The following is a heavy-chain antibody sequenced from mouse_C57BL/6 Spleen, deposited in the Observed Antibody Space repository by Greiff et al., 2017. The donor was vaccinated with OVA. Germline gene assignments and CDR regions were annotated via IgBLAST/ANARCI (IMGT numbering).Heavy chain of an antibody. CDR1: GYAFSSSW. V-gene: IGHV1-82*01. J-gene: IGHJ2*01. CDR2: IYPGDGDT. Sequence: VQLQQSGPELVKPGASVKISCKASGYAFSSSWMNWVKQRPGKGLEWIGRIYPGDGDTNYNGKFKGKATLTADKSSITAYMHLSSLTSEDSAVYICARDGILLRCPLDYWGQGTPLTVSS. CDR3: ARDGILLRCPLDY. D-gene: IGHD1-1*01.